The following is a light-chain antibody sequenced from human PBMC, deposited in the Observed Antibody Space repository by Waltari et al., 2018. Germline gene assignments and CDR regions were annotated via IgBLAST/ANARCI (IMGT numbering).Light chain of an antibody. J-gene: IGKJ2*03. CDR3: QQGHSVPYS. V-gene: IGKV3D-7*01. CDR2: RIS. CDR1: SSISTSY. Sequence: EIVLTQSPTSMAVSQGQRVTISCTASSSISTSYLHWYQQKPGFPPRLLVYRISSLASGVPARFSGSGSGTSFTLTISSMEAEDAANYYCQQGHSVPYSFGQGTKLEIK.